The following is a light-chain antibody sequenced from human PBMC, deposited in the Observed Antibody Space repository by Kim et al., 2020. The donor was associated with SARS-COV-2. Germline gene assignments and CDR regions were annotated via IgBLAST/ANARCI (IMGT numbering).Light chain of an antibody. Sequence: EIVMTQSPATLSVSPGERATLSCRASQSVSSNLAWYQQKPGQAPRLLIYGASTRATGIPARFSGSGSGTEFTLTISSLQSEDFAVYYCQQNHNWPRFTFGPGTKVDIK. CDR2: GAS. V-gene: IGKV3-15*01. CDR1: QSVSSN. J-gene: IGKJ3*01. CDR3: QQNHNWPRFT.